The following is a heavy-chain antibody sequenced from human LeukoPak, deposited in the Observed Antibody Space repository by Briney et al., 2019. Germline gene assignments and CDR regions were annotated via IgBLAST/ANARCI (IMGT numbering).Heavy chain of an antibody. CDR3: ARDAAYYYGSGSYRNGIDY. Sequence: SETLSLTCTVSGGSISSSSYYWSWIRQPAGKGLEWIGRIYTSGSTNYNPSLKSRVTMSVDTSKNQFSLKLSSVTAADTAVYYCARDAAYYYGSGSYRNGIDYWGQGSLVTVSS. V-gene: IGHV4-61*02. D-gene: IGHD3-10*01. J-gene: IGHJ4*02. CDR2: IYTSGST. CDR1: GGSISSSSYY.